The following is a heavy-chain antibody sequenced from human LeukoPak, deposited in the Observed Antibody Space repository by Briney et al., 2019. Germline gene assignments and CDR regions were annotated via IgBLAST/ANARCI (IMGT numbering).Heavy chain of an antibody. D-gene: IGHD3-9*01. J-gene: IGHJ6*03. V-gene: IGHV3-74*01. CDR2: INTFGIST. CDR1: GFTFSSYW. Sequence: PGGSLRLSCAASGFTFSSYWMYWVRQAPGKGLVWVSRINTFGISTSYADSVKGRFTISRDNAKNTLYLQMNSLRAEDTAVYYCARRYFDDSYYHYYYMDVWGKGTTVTISS. CDR3: ARRYFDDSYYHYYYMDV.